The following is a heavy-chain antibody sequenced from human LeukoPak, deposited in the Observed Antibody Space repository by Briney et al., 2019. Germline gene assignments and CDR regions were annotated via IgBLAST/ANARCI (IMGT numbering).Heavy chain of an antibody. CDR1: GFTFSDYA. CDR2: ISYNGGSI. Sequence: GGSLRLSCAASGFTFSDYAMCWVRQAPGKGLEWVSGISYNGGSIYYVDSVKGRFTISRDNSKNTLYLQMNSLRAEATAIYYCAKQKGTTAGSMDVWGKGTTVTVSS. J-gene: IGHJ6*04. D-gene: IGHD4-11*01. V-gene: IGHV3-23*01. CDR3: AKQKGTTAGSMDV.